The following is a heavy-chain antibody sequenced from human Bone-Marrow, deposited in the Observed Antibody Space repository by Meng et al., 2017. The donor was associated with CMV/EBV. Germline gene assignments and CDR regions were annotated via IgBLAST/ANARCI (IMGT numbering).Heavy chain of an antibody. CDR3: RGYYDSSGWNYYGMDV. J-gene: IGHJ6*01. Sequence: GESLKISCAASGFTFSNAWMSWVRQAPGKGLEWVGRIKSKTDGGTTDYAAPVKGRFTISRDDSKNTLYLQMNSLKTEDTAVYYCRGYYDSSGWNYYGMDVWGQGNTVTGSS. V-gene: IGHV3-15*01. D-gene: IGHD3-22*01. CDR1: GFTFSNAW. CDR2: IKSKTDGGTT.